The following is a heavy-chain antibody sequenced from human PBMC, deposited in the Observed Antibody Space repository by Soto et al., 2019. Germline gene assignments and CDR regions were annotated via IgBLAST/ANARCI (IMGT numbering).Heavy chain of an antibody. D-gene: IGHD6-6*01. CDR2: IYYSGST. V-gene: IGHV4-31*03. J-gene: IGHJ6*02. Sequence: QVQLQESGPGLVKPSQTLSLTCTVSGGSISSGGYFWSWIRQHPGKGLEWIGFIYYSGSTYYNPSLKSRVTISVDTAKNQFSLKLSSVTAADTAVYYFAREGAAPYYYYGMDVWGQGTTVTVSS. CDR1: GGSISSGGYF. CDR3: AREGAAPYYYYGMDV.